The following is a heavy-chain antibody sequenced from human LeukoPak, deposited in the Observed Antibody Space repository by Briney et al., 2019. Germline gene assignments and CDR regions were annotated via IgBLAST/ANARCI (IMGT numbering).Heavy chain of an antibody. J-gene: IGHJ4*02. D-gene: IGHD3-22*01. V-gene: IGHV1-69*13. CDR1: GGTFSSYA. CDR2: IIPIFGTA. Sequence: ASVKVSCKASGGTFSSYAISWVRQAPGQGLEWMGGIIPIFGTANYAQKFQGRVTITADESTSTAYMELSSLRSEDTAVYYCARDGSYYDSSGYIYFDYWGQGTLVTVSS. CDR3: ARDGSYYDSSGYIYFDY.